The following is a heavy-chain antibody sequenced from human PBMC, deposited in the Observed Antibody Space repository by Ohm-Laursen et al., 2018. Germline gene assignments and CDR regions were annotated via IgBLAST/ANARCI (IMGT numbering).Heavy chain of an antibody. V-gene: IGHV4-59*01. J-gene: IGHJ6*02. CDR2: IYYSGST. CDR3: AREGGGYYGSGMDV. D-gene: IGHD3-10*01. Sequence: GTLSLTCTVSGGSISSYYWSWIRQPPGKGLEWIGYIYYSGSTNYNPSLKSRVTISVDTSKNQFSLKLSSVTAADTAVYYCAREGGGYYGSGMDVWGQGTTVTVSS. CDR1: GGSISSYY.